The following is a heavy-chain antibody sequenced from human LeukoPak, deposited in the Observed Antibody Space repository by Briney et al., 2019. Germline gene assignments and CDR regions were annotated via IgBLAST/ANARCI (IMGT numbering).Heavy chain of an antibody. CDR1: GGSISSYY. J-gene: IGHJ4*02. V-gene: IGHV4-59*01. D-gene: IGHD5-12*01. CDR3: AREGYGGYGPGTFDY. Sequence: PLETLSLTCTVSGGSISSYYWSWIRQPPGKGLEWMGNVYYTGSTNYNPSLKSRVTISVDTSKNQFSLKLSSVTAADTAVYYCAREGYGGYGPGTFDYWGQGTLVTVSS. CDR2: VYYTGST.